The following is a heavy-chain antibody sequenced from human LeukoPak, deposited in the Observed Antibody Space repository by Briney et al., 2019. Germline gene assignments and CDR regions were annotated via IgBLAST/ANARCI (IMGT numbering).Heavy chain of an antibody. Sequence: SVKVSCKASGGTFSSYAISWVRQAPGQGLEWMGGIIPIFGTANYAQKFQGRVTITADESTSTAYMELSSLRSEDTAVYYCARVPGWGYYDSSGYFPLDYWGQGTLVTVSS. CDR2: IIPIFGTA. J-gene: IGHJ4*02. CDR1: GGTFSSYA. D-gene: IGHD3-22*01. V-gene: IGHV1-69*01. CDR3: ARVPGWGYYDSSGYFPLDY.